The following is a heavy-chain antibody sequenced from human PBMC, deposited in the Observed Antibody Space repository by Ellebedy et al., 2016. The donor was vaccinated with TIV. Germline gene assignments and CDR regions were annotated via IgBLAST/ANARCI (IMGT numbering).Heavy chain of an antibody. D-gene: IGHD6-25*01. CDR2: IYHSGST. CDR3: ARDRGAASFDP. Sequence: MPSETLSLTCTVSGYSISSGYYWGWIRQPPGKGLDWIGSIYHSGSTYYNPSLKSRVTISVDTSKNQFFLKLSFVTAADTAVYYCARDRGAASFDPWGQGTLVTVPS. V-gene: IGHV4-38-2*02. J-gene: IGHJ5*02. CDR1: GYSISSGYY.